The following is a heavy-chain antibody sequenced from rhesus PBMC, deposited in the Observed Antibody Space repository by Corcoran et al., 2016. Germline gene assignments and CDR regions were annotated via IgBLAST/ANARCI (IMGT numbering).Heavy chain of an antibody. CDR3: ARAGMIVVISFDY. V-gene: IGHV4-122*02. D-gene: IGHD3-28*01. CDR2: ITYSGST. J-gene: IGHJ4*01. Sequence: QLQLQESGPGLVKPSETLSLTCAVSGGSISSGYYYWSWIRQPPGKGLEWIGYITYSGSTSYNPSLKSRVTISRDTSKNQFSLKLSSMTAADTAVYYCARAGMIVVISFDYWGQGVLVTVSS. CDR1: GGSISSGYYY.